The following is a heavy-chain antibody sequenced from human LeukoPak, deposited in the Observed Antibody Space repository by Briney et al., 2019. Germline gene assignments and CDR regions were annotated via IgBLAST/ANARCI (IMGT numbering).Heavy chain of an antibody. CDR1: GTTISSYY. V-gene: IGHV4-59*01. Sequence: PSETLSLTCTVSGTTISSYYWSWIRQPPGKGLEWIGYIHYSGNSNYNPSLKSRVTISVDTSNNQFSLKLGSVTAADTAVYYCALDTSGWSDDSFDIWGQGTTVTVSS. CDR2: IHYSGNS. CDR3: ALDTSGWSDDSFDI. J-gene: IGHJ3*02. D-gene: IGHD6-19*01.